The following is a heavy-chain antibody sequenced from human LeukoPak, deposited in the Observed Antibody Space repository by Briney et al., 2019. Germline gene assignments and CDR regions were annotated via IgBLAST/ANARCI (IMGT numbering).Heavy chain of an antibody. CDR1: GYTLTALS. CDR2: FDPEEREP. D-gene: IGHD6-13*01. Sequence: GASVKVSCKVSGYTLTALSMHWVGQAPGTGVEWRGGFDPEEREPNYAQKFQGRVTRTHDTSTDTAYMELSSLRSEDTAVYYCATNPIAAAGQYYYGMDVWGQGTTVTVSS. CDR3: ATNPIAAAGQYYYGMDV. J-gene: IGHJ6*02. V-gene: IGHV1-24*01.